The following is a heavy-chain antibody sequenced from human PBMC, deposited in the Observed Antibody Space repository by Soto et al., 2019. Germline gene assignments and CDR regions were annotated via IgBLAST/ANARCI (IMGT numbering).Heavy chain of an antibody. V-gene: IGHV4-34*01. D-gene: IGHD6-6*01. J-gene: IGHJ4*02. CDR2: INHSGST. Sequence: SETLSLTCAVYGGSFSGYYWSWIRQPPGKGLEWIGEINHSGSTNYNPSLKSRVTISVDTSKNQFSLKLSSVTAADTAVYYCARGPGSSDGFDYWGQGTLVTVSS. CDR3: ARGPGSSDGFDY. CDR1: GGSFSGYY.